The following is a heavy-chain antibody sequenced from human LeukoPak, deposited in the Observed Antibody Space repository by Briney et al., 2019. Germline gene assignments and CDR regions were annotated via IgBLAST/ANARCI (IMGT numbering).Heavy chain of an antibody. Sequence: GGSLRLSCAASGFTFNNYWMHWVRQAPGKGLVWVSRIDSDGSSTSYADSVKGRFTVSRDNAKNTVFLQMNSLRAEDTAVYYCVRDRIEFDPWGQGTLVTVSS. CDR2: IDSDGSST. CDR1: GFTFNNYW. J-gene: IGHJ5*02. V-gene: IGHV3-74*01. CDR3: VRDRIEFDP. D-gene: IGHD3-16*02.